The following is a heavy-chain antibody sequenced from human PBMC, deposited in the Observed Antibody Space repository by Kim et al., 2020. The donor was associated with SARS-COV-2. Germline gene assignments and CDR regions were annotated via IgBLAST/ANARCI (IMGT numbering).Heavy chain of an antibody. CDR3: ARVGKEQQLDTTFDY. CDR1: GGTFSSYA. J-gene: IGHJ4*02. D-gene: IGHD6-13*01. CDR2: IIPIFGTA. Sequence: SVKVSCKASGGTFSSYAISWVRQAPGQGLEWMGGIIPIFGTANYAQKFQGRVTITADESTSTAYMELSSLRSEDTAVYYCARVGKEQQLDTTFDYWGQGTLVTVSS. V-gene: IGHV1-69*13.